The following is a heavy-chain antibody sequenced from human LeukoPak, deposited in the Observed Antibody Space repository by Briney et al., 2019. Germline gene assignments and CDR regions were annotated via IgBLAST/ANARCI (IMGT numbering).Heavy chain of an antibody. CDR2: ISAYNGNT. V-gene: IGHV1-18*01. J-gene: IGHJ4*02. D-gene: IGHD3-22*01. CDR3: ARGPIDYYDSSGYVPYYFDY. CDR1: GYTFTSYG. Sequence: ASVKVSCKASGYTFTSYGISWVRQAPGQGLEWMGWISAYNGNTNYAQKLQGRVTMTTDTPTSTAYMELRSLRSDDTAVYYCARGPIDYYDSSGYVPYYFDYWGQGTLVTVSS.